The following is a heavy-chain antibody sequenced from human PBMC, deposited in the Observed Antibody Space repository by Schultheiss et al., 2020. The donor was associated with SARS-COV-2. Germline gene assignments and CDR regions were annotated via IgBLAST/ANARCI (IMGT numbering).Heavy chain of an antibody. J-gene: IGHJ6*02. V-gene: IGHV3-11*04. CDR1: GFTFSDYY. Sequence: GGSLRLSCAASGFTFSDYYMSWIRQAPGKGLEWVSYISSSGSTIYYADSVKGRFTISRDNAKNSLYLQMNSLRAEDTAVYYCARDRERYLYYYYHGMDVWGQGTTVTVSS. CDR2: ISSSGSTI. CDR3: ARDRERYLYYYYHGMDV. D-gene: IGHD1-1*01.